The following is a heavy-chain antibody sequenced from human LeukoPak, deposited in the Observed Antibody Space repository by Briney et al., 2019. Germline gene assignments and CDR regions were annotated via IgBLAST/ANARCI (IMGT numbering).Heavy chain of an antibody. CDR2: INHSGGT. V-gene: IGHV4-34*01. J-gene: IGHJ6*02. Sequence: PSETLSLTCAVYGGSFSGYFWSWIRQPPGKGLELIGEINHSGGTNYNPSLKSRVTISLDTSKNQFSLKLSSVTAADTAVYYRAREIGGTYGMDVWGQGTTVTVSS. CDR1: GGSFSGYF. CDR3: AREIGGTYGMDV. D-gene: IGHD2-15*01.